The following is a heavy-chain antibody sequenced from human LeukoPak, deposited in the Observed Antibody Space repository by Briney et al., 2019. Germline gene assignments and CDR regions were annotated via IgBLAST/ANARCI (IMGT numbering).Heavy chain of an antibody. CDR3: ARSYYYDGEQGD. CDR1: GGSISSYY. D-gene: IGHD3-22*01. V-gene: IGHV4-59*08. CDR2: IYYSGST. J-gene: IGHJ4*02. Sequence: PSETLSLTCTVSGGSISSYYWSWIRQPPGEGLEWIGYIYYSGSTNYNPSLKSRVTISVDTSKNQFSLKLSSVTAADTAVYYCARSYYYDGEQGDWGQGTLVTVSS.